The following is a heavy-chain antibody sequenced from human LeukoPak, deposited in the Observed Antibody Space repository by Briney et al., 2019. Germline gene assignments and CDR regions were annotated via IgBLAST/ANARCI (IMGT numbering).Heavy chain of an antibody. CDR2: ISYDGSNK. J-gene: IGHJ6*03. CDR3: ARVSRPSYYYYYMDV. Sequence: GGSLRLSCAASGFSFSSYGMHWVRQAPGKGLEWVAVISYDGSNKYYADSVKGRFTISRDNSKNTLYVQMNSLRAEDTAVYYCARVSRPSYYYYYMDVWGKGTTVTVSS. V-gene: IGHV3-30*03. D-gene: IGHD3-3*02. CDR1: GFSFSSYG.